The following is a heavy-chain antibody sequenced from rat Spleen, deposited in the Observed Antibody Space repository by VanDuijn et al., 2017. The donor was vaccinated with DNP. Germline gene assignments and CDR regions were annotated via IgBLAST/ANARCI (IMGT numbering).Heavy chain of an antibody. J-gene: IGHJ4*01. D-gene: IGHD1-12*02. CDR1: GFTFENHW. CDR3: AREGDYYDGSFLDALDA. V-gene: IGHV5-31*01. Sequence: EVQLVGSGGDLVQPGRSLKVSCVGSGFTFENHWMTWIRQVPGKGLEWVASITANSGATYYSDSVKGRFTISRDNKENTLYLQMNSLRSEDTATYYCAREGDYYDGSFLDALDAWGQGTSVTVSS. CDR2: ITANSGAT.